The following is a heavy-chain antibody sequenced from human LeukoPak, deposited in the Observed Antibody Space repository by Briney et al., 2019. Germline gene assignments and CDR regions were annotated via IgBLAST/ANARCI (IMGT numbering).Heavy chain of an antibody. CDR3: ARFGYNDFDY. D-gene: IGHD5-24*01. CDR1: GFTFSDYY. J-gene: IGHJ4*02. Sequence: PGGSLRLSCAASGFTFSDYYMSWIRQAPGKGLEWVSYISSSSSYTNYADSVKGRFTISRDNAENSLYLQMNSLRPEDTAVYYCARFGYNDFDYWGQGTLVTVS. CDR2: ISSSSSYT. V-gene: IGHV3-11*06.